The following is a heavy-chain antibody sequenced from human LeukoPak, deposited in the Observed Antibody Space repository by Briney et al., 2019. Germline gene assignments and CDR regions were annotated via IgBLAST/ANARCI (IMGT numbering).Heavy chain of an antibody. D-gene: IGHD6-13*01. Sequence: GGSLRLSCAASGFIFSSYWIHWVRQAPGKGLVWVSRINGDGSSTNYADSVKGRFTISRDNAKNTLYLQMNSLRAEDTAVYYCARLRDSSSPRYYYYGLDVWGQGTTVTVSS. CDR3: ARLRDSSSPRYYYYGLDV. CDR2: INGDGSST. CDR1: GFIFSSYW. J-gene: IGHJ6*02. V-gene: IGHV3-74*01.